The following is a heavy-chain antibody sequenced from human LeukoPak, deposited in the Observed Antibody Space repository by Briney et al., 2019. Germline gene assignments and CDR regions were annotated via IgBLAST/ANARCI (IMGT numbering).Heavy chain of an antibody. CDR2: INPSGGST. CDR1: GYTFTSYY. J-gene: IGHJ6*03. Sequence: GASVKASCKASGYTFTSYYMHCVRQAPGHGLEWMGIINPSGGSTSYAQKFQGRVTMTRDMTTSTVYMELSSLRSEDTAVYYCASSYSGSYGYYYYYMDVWGKGTTVTVS. V-gene: IGHV1-46*01. CDR3: ASSYSGSYGYYYYYMDV. D-gene: IGHD1-26*01.